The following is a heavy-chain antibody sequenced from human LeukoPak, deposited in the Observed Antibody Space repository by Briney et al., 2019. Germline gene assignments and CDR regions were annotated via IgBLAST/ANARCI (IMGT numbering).Heavy chain of an antibody. CDR3: ARSIGLTGGGVDV. CDR1: GFTFSDYN. CDR2: IANGGSTI. Sequence: GGSLRLSCAASGFTFSDYNMNWVRQAPGKGLEWVSYIANGGSTIHHADSVKGRFTISRDNAKKTLYLQMNSLRAEDTAVYYCARSIGLTGGGVDVWGQGTTVTVSS. J-gene: IGHJ6*02. V-gene: IGHV3-11*01. D-gene: IGHD3-9*01.